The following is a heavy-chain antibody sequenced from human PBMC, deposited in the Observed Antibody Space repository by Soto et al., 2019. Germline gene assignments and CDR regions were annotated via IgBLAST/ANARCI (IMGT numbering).Heavy chain of an antibody. Sequence: DVQLVESGGGLIQPGESLRLSCAAFGLTVSGKKYVAWVRQAPGKGLEWVSALYDVDGSFYADSVKGRFTTSSDSSKTTVYLQMNVLRPDDTAVYYCASWHEREHAYDVWGQGTTVTVSP. CDR2: LYDVDGS. J-gene: IGHJ3*01. V-gene: IGHV3-53*01. D-gene: IGHD1-1*01. CDR3: ASWHEREHAYDV. CDR1: GLTVSGKKY.